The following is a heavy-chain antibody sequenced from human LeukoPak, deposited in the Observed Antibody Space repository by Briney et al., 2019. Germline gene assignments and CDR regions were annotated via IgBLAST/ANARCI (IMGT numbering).Heavy chain of an antibody. CDR3: TREAAAGIDY. CDR2: KKQDGSEK. J-gene: IGHJ4*02. V-gene: IGHV3-7*01. Sequence: SGGSLRLSCAASGFTFSTYWMSWVRQAPGKGLEWVANKKQDGSEKYYLDSVKGRFTISRDNAKNSLYLQMNSLRAEDTAVYFCTREAAAGIDYWGQGTLVTVSS. CDR1: GFTFSTYW. D-gene: IGHD6-13*01.